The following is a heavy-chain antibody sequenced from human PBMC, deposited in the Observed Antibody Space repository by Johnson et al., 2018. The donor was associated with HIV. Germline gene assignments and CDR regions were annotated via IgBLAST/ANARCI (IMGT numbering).Heavy chain of an antibody. CDR2: IKSKPDGGTT. CDR3: ATDRGSGFDAFDT. CDR1: GFTFSNAW. Sequence: EVQLVESGGGLVKSGGSLRLSCAASGFTFSNAWMSWVRQVPGKGLEWVGRIKSKPDGGTTDYAAPVKGRFSISRDRSKNTLYLHMNSLRVEDTAAYYCATDRGSGFDAFDTWGQGTMVTVSS. J-gene: IGHJ3*02. D-gene: IGHD3-3*01. V-gene: IGHV3-15*01.